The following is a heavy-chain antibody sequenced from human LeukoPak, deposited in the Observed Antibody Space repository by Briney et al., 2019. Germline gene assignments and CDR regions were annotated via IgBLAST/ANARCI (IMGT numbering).Heavy chain of an antibody. CDR3: ARSSPYGDYYYYYNDV. V-gene: IGHV4-59*01. J-gene: IGHJ6*03. CDR2: LYYSGST. D-gene: IGHD4-17*01. Sequence: PSETLSLTSHVPADPISRYYCSWIRHPPGKGLEWIGYLYYSGSTNYNPSLTSLVTLSSDTSKNLFSLHLDSVTVATPAVSYSARSSPYGDYYYYYNDVWGKGTTVTVSS. CDR1: ADPISRYY.